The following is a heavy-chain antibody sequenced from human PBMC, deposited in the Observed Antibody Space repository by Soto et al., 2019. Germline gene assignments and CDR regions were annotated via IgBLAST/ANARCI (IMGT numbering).Heavy chain of an antibody. CDR1: GGSISSGGYY. CDR2: IYYSGST. D-gene: IGHD2-2*01. J-gene: IGHJ6*03. V-gene: IGHV4-31*03. CDR3: ARVIRYLGYYYYYMDV. Sequence: SETLSLTCTVSGGSISSGGYYWSWIRQHPGKGLEWIGYIYYSGSTYYNPSPKSRVTISVDTSKNQFPLKLSSVTAADTAVYYCARVIRYLGYYYYYMDVWGKGTTVTVSS.